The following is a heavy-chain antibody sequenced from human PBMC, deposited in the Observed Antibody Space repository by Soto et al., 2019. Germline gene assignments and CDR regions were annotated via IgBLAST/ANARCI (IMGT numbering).Heavy chain of an antibody. CDR3: ARERGVLLWFGEPWFDP. Sequence: QVQLQQWGAGLLKPSETLSLTCAVYGGSFSGYYWSWIRQPPGKGLEWIGEINHSGSTNYNPSLKSRVTISVETSKNQFSLKLSSVTAADTAVYYCARERGVLLWFGEPWFDPWGQGTLVTVSS. V-gene: IGHV4-34*01. D-gene: IGHD3-10*01. CDR1: GGSFSGYY. J-gene: IGHJ5*02. CDR2: INHSGST.